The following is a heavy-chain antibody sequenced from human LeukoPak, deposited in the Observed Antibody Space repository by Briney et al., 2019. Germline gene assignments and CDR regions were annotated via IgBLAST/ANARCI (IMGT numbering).Heavy chain of an antibody. D-gene: IGHD7-27*01. CDR2: IYNSGST. CDR1: GGSISSGSYY. CDR3: ARDMESVTGVFDY. Sequence: SQTLSLTCTVSGGSISSGSYYWSWIRQHPGKCLEWIGYIYNSGSTYYSPSLKSRVTISMDTSKNQFSLKLSSVAAADTAVYYCARDMESVTGVFDYWGQGTLVIVSS. J-gene: IGHJ4*02. V-gene: IGHV4-31*03.